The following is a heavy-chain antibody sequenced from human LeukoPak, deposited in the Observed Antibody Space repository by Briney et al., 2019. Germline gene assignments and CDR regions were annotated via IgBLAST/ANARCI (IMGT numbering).Heavy chain of an antibody. J-gene: IGHJ4*02. CDR2: INPNSGGT. CDR1: GYTFTGYY. D-gene: IGHD6-13*01. CDR3: ARDQGSLTRSWYTGY. V-gene: IGHV1-2*06. Sequence: GASVKISCKASGYTFTGYYMHWVRQAPGQGLEWMGRINPNSGGTNYAQKFQGRVTMTRDTSISTAYMELSRLTPDDTAVYFCARDQGSLTRSWYTGYWGQGTQVTVSS.